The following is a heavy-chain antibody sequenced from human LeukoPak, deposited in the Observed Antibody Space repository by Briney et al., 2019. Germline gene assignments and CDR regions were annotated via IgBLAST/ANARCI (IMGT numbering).Heavy chain of an antibody. D-gene: IGHD3-10*01. V-gene: IGHV3-30*02. CDR1: GFTFNNYG. CDR3: VRGPYYYGSGSHTHFDY. Sequence: GGSLRLSCAASGFTFNNYGMHWVRQAPGKGLEWVAFIRYNGNNQYYADSVKGRFTISRDNSKNTLYLQMNSLRAEDTAVYYCVRGPYYYGSGSHTHFDYWGQGTLVTVSS. J-gene: IGHJ4*02. CDR2: IRYNGNNQ.